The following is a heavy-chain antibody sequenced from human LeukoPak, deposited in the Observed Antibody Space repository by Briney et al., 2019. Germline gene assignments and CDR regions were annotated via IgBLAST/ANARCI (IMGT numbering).Heavy chain of an antibody. V-gene: IGHV1-18*01. CDR2: ISAYNGNT. D-gene: IGHD1-7*01. J-gene: IGHJ3*02. CDR1: GYTFTSHG. CDR3: ARVGDWGLELARFDI. Sequence: GASVKVSCKASGYTFTSHGISWVRQAPGQGLEWMGWISAYNGNTNYAQKLQGRVTMTTDTSTSTAYMELRSLRSDDTAVYYCARVGDWGLELARFDIWGQGTMVTVSS.